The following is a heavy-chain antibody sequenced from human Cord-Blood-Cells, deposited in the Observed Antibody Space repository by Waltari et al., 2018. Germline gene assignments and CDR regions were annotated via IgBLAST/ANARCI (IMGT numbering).Heavy chain of an antibody. CDR1: SGYY. CDR3: ARGQDDFWSGYPYYYYYMDV. V-gene: IGHV4-34*01. D-gene: IGHD3-3*01. Sequence: QVQLPQWGAGLLKPSETLSFSGYYWRWIPQPPGTGLEWIGEINHSGSTNYNPSLKSRVTISVDTSKNQFSLKLSSVTAADTAVYYCARGQDDFWSGYPYYYYYMDVWGKGTTVTVSS. J-gene: IGHJ6*03. CDR2: INHSGST.